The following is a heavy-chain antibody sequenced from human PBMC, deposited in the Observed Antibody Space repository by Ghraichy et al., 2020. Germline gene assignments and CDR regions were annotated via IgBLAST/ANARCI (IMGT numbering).Heavy chain of an antibody. CDR1: GFTFSSYG. V-gene: IGHV3-30*18. Sequence: GGSLRLSCAASGFTFSSYGMHWVRQAPGKGLEWVAVISDDGSNKYYADSVKGRFIISRDNSKNTLYLQMNSLRDEDTAVYYCAKTGSGYEVEYFQHWGQGTLVTVSS. CDR3: AKTGSGYEVEYFQH. D-gene: IGHD5-12*01. CDR2: ISDDGSNK. J-gene: IGHJ1*01.